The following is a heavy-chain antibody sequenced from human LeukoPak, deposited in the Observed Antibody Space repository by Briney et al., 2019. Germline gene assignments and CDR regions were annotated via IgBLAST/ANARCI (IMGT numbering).Heavy chain of an antibody. CDR2: INSTGTT. CDR1: GGSINNFY. D-gene: IGHD6-19*01. CDR3: ARGGWSKDF. V-gene: IGHV4-59*01. Sequence: SETLSLTCTVSGGSINNFYWSWVRQPPGKGLEWIAYINSTGTTAYNPSLMSRVAISVDTSKNQFSLKFNSVTAADTAVYYCARGGWSKDFWGQGTLVTVSS. J-gene: IGHJ4*02.